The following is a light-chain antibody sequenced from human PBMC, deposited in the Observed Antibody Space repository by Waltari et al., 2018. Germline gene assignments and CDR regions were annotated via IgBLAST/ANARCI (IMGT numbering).Light chain of an antibody. V-gene: IGKV3-20*01. CDR2: GAS. J-gene: IGKJ1*01. CDR1: QSIGRY. CDR3: QNHERLPAV. Sequence: EIVLTQSPGTLSLSPGERATLSCRASQSIGRYLIWYQQKPGQAPRLLIHGASSRAAGIPDMFSGSGSGTDFSLTISRLEPEDFAVYYCQNHERLPAVFGQGTKVEIK.